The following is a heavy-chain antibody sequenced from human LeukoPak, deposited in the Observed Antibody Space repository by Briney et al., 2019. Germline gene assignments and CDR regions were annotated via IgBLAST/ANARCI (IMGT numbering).Heavy chain of an antibody. D-gene: IGHD3-9*01. CDR3: AKAANYDILTGYYLDY. V-gene: IGHV3-30*18. Sequence: GGSLRLSCAASGFTFTSYGMHWVRQAPGKGLEWVAVISYDGSKKYYADSAKGRFTISRDNSKNTLYLQMNNLRAEDTAIYYCAKAANYDILTGYYLDYWGQGTLVTVSS. CDR1: GFTFTSYG. CDR2: ISYDGSKK. J-gene: IGHJ4*02.